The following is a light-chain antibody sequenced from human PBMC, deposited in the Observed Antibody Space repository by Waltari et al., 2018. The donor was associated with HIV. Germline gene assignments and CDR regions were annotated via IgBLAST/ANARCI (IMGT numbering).Light chain of an antibody. J-gene: IGKJ4*01. V-gene: IGKV4-1*01. CDR1: RSILYSSNNKNY. CDR3: QQYFSSPLT. Sequence: DIVMTQSPASLTLSLGARATINCKSSRSILYSSNNKNYLAWYQQKPGQPPKLLIYCASTRESGVPDRFSGSGSGTNFTLTISGLQTEDLAVYYCQQYFSSPLTFGGGTRVEIK. CDR2: CAS.